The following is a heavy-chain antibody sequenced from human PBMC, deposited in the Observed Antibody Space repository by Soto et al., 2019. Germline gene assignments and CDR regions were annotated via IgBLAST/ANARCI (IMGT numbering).Heavy chain of an antibody. CDR3: ARAGYYYGSGRYYYYGMDV. Sequence: KPSETLSLTCAVYGGSFSGYYWSWIRQPPGKGLEWIGEINHSGSTNYNPSLKSRVTISVDTSKNQFSLKLSSVTAADTAVYYCARAGYYYGSGRYYYYGMDVWGQGTTVTVSS. CDR1: GGSFSGYY. D-gene: IGHD3-10*01. CDR2: INHSGST. V-gene: IGHV4-34*01. J-gene: IGHJ6*02.